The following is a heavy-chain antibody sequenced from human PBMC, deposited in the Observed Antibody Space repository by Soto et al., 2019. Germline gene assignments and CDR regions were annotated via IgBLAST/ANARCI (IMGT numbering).Heavy chain of an antibody. D-gene: IGHD6-6*01. V-gene: IGHV4-39*01. J-gene: IGHJ6*02. CDR1: GGSISSSSYY. Sequence: PSETLSLTCTVSGGSISSSSYYWGWIRQPPGKGLEWIGSIYYSGSTYYNPSLKSRVTISVDTSKNQFSLKLSSVTAADTAVYYCASDSIAARPRYYYGMDVWGQGTTATVSS. CDR2: IYYSGST. CDR3: ASDSIAARPRYYYGMDV.